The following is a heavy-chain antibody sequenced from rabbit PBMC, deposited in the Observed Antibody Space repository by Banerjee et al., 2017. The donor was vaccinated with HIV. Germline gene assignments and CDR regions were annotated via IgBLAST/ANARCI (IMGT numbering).Heavy chain of an antibody. CDR3: ARDLAGVIGWNFNL. D-gene: IGHD4-1*01. CDR1: GIDISRYN. CDR2: INTSSGNT. V-gene: IGHV1S45*01. Sequence: QEQLEESGGGLVKPGGTLTLTCKASGIDISRYNIQWVRQSPEKGLEYIGYINTSSGNTVYATWAKGRFTISRTSSTTVALQMTSLTAAYTATYFCARDLAGVIGWNFNLWGPGTLVTVS. J-gene: IGHJ4*01.